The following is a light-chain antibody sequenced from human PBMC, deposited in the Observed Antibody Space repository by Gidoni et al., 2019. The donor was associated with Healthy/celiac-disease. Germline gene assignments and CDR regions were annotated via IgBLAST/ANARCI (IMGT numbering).Light chain of an antibody. J-gene: IGLJ3*02. Sequence: QSALTQPASVSGSPGHSITISCTGTGSDVGGYNYVPWYQQHPGKAPKLMIYVVSNRPSGVSNRFSGSKSGNTASLTISGLQAEDEADYYCSSYTSSSTLVFGGGTKLTVL. CDR2: VVS. CDR1: GSDVGGYNY. CDR3: SSYTSSSTLV. V-gene: IGLV2-14*01.